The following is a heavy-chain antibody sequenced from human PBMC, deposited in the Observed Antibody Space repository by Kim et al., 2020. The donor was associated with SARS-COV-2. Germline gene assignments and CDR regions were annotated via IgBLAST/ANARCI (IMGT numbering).Heavy chain of an antibody. CDR1: GFTFSDVY. V-gene: IGHV3-11*01. CDR2: IDGSGRVI. Sequence: GGSLRLSCVGSGFTFSDVYMSWIRQAPGKGLECVSYIDGSGRVISYAASVKGRITISRDNAKNSLFLEMNSLRAEDSAVYYCARDPNRIDYWGQGTLVTVST. CDR3: ARDPNRIDY. J-gene: IGHJ4*02.